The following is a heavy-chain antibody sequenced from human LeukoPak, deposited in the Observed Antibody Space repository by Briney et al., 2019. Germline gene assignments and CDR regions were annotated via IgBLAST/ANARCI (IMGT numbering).Heavy chain of an antibody. J-gene: IGHJ4*02. D-gene: IGHD4-23*01. Sequence: GGSLRLSCAASGFTFSSYAMHWVRRAPGKGLEYVSAISSNGGSTYYANSVKGRFTISRDNSKNTLYLQMGSLRAEDMAVYYCARDGYGGQLSFYYFDYWGQGTLVTVSS. CDR3: ARDGYGGQLSFYYFDY. CDR1: GFTFSSYA. CDR2: ISSNGGST. V-gene: IGHV3-64*01.